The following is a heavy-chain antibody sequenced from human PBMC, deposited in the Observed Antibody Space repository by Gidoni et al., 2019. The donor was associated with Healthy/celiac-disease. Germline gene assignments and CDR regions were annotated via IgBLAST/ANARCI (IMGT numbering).Heavy chain of an antibody. V-gene: IGHV3-21*01. CDR2: ISSSSSYI. D-gene: IGHD6-6*01. CDR3: ASWNSSSSPR. J-gene: IGHJ4*02. Sequence: EVQLVESGGGLVKPGGSLRLSWAASGFTFSSYSMNWVRQAPGKGLGLVSSISSSSSYIYYAASVKGRFTISRDNAKNSLYLQMNSLRAEDTAVYYCASWNSSSSPRWGQGTLVTVSS. CDR1: GFTFSSYS.